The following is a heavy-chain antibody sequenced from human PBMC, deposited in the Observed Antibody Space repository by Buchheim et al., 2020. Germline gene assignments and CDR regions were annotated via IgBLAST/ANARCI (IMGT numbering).Heavy chain of an antibody. D-gene: IGHD6-19*01. CDR3: AKVVGSSGSGGYYYYGMDV. V-gene: IGHV3-23*01. CDR1: GFTFSSYA. Sequence: EVHLLESGGDLVQPGGSLRLSCAASGFTFSSYAMSWVRQAPGEGLEWVSSMSGSGGSTYYADSVKGRFTISRDNSKNTLYLQMISLRAEDTAVYYCAKVVGSSGSGGYYYYGMDVWGQGTT. J-gene: IGHJ6*02. CDR2: MSGSGGST.